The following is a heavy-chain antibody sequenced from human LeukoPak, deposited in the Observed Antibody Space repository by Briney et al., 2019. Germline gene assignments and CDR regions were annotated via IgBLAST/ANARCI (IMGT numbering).Heavy chain of an antibody. D-gene: IGHD2-2*01. CDR1: GGSISSGDYY. J-gene: IGHJ4*02. CDR3: ARGRSHIRYCSSTSCPRGYFDY. Sequence: SQTLSLTCTVSGGSISSGDYYWSWIRQPPGKGLEWIGYIYYSGSTYYNPSLKSRVTISVDTSKNQFSLKPSSVTAADTAVYYCARGRSHIRYCSSTSCPRGYFDYWGQGTLVTVSP. CDR2: IYYSGST. V-gene: IGHV4-30-4*01.